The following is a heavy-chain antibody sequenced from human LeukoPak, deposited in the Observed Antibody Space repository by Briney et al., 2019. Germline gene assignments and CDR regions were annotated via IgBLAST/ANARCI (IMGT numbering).Heavy chain of an antibody. CDR2: ISWNSGSI. CDR1: GFTFGDYA. D-gene: IGHD3-9*01. V-gene: IGHV3-9*01. J-gene: IGHJ5*02. CDR3: AKDRYFDWLSGSWFDP. Sequence: GRSLRLSCAASGFTFGDYAMHWVRQAPGKGLEWVSGISWNSGSIGYADSVKGRFTISRDNAKNSLYLQMNSLRAEDTALYYCAKDRYFDWLSGSWFDPWGQGTLVTVSS.